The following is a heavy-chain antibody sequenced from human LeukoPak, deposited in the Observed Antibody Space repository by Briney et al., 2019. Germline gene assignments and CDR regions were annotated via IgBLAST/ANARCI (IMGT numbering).Heavy chain of an antibody. D-gene: IGHD6-13*01. CDR1: GYTFTGYY. CDR3: ARVSEGYTTGWYDY. CDR2: INPNSGGT. Sequence: ASVKVSCKASGYTFTGYYMHWVRQAPGQGLEWMGWINPNSGGTNYAQKFQGRVTMTRDTSISTAYMELSRLRSDDTAVYYCARVSEGYTTGWYDYWGQGTLVSVSS. V-gene: IGHV1-2*02. J-gene: IGHJ4*02.